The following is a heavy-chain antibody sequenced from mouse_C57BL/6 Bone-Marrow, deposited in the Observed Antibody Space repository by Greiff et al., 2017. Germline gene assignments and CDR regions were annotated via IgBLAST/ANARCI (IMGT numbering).Heavy chain of an antibody. CDR1: GYTFTSYR. J-gene: IGHJ2*01. V-gene: IGHV1-64*01. CDR2: IHPNSGST. Sequence: QVQLQQPGAELVKPGASVKLSCKASGYTFTSYRMHWVKQRPGQGLEWIGMIHPNSGSTNYTAKFKSKATLTVDKSSSTAYMQLSSLTSEDSAVDYCARGDYGNPHYFDYWGQGTTLTVSS. D-gene: IGHD2-1*01. CDR3: ARGDYGNPHYFDY.